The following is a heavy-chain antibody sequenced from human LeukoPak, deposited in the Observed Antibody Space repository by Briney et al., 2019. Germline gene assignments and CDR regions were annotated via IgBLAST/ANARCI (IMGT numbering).Heavy chain of an antibody. D-gene: IGHD4-17*01. J-gene: IGHJ4*02. CDR2: INPDSGVT. V-gene: IGHV1-2*02. Sequence: ASVKVSCKASGYTFTDLYMHWLRQAPGEGLEWMGWINPDSGVTHYPQKFQDRVTMTINTSITTAYMELSRLRSDDTAIYYCTRVRARPTVTFDNWGQGTLVTVSS. CDR1: GYTFTDLY. CDR3: TRVRARPTVTFDN.